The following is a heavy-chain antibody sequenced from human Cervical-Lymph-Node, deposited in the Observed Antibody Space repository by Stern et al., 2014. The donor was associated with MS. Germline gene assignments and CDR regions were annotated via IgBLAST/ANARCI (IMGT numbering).Heavy chain of an antibody. J-gene: IGHJ6*02. Sequence: VQLVESGAEVKKPGASVKVSCKASGYTFTSYGISWVRQATGQGLEWMGWISAYNGNTNYAQKLQGRVTMTTDTSTSTAYMELRSLRSDDTAVYYCARDVTDFWSGSPYYYYGMDVWGQGTTVTVSS. CDR3: ARDVTDFWSGSPYYYYGMDV. CDR1: GYTFTSYG. D-gene: IGHD3-3*01. V-gene: IGHV1-18*04. CDR2: ISAYNGNT.